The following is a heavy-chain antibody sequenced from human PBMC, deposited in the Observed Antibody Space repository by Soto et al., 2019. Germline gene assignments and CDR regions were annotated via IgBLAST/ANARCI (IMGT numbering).Heavy chain of an antibody. J-gene: IGHJ6*02. V-gene: IGHV1-69*13. D-gene: IGHD3-3*01. CDR1: GGTFSSYA. Sequence: GASVKVSCKASGGTFSSYAISWVRQAPGQGLEWMGGIIPIFGTANYAQKFQGRVTITADESTSTAYMELSSLRSEDTAVYYCASPLRLRITIFGVVTRPGWDYYYYGMDVWGQGTTVTVSS. CDR3: ASPLRLRITIFGVVTRPGWDYYYYGMDV. CDR2: IIPIFGTA.